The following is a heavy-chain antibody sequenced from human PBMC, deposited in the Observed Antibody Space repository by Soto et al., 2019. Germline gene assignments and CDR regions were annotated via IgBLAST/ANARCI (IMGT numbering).Heavy chain of an antibody. CDR2: ISAYNGNT. J-gene: IGHJ3*02. Sequence: QVQLVQSGGEVKKPGASVKVSCKASGFTFTSYGITWVRQAPGQGLEWMGWISAYNGNTYYAQNLQGRVTMTTDTSTRLAYMELRSLRSDDTVVYYCARDAGDYAFDIWGQGTMVTVSS. CDR1: GFTFTSYG. CDR3: ARDAGDYAFDI. V-gene: IGHV1-18*01.